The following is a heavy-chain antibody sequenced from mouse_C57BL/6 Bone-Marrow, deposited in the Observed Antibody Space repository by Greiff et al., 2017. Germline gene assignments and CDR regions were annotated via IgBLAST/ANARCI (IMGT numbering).Heavy chain of an antibody. J-gene: IGHJ3*01. CDR3: TTGYDGPWFAY. V-gene: IGHV14-4*01. D-gene: IGHD2-12*01. Sequence: VQLKQSGAELVRPGASVKLSCTASGFNIKDDYMHWVQQRPEQGLEWIGWIDPENGATEYASKLQGKATITADTSSNTAYLQLSSLTSEDTAVYYCTTGYDGPWFAYWGQGTLVTVSA. CDR2: IDPENGAT. CDR1: GFNIKDDY.